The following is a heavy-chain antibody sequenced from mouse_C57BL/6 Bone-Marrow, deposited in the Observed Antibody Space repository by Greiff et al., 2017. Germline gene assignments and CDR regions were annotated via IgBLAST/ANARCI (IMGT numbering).Heavy chain of an antibody. J-gene: IGHJ2*01. Sequence: VQLQQSGAELVMPGASVKLSCKASGYTFTSYWMHWVKQRPGQGLEWIGEIDPSDSYTNYNQKFKGKSTLTVDKSSSTAYMQLSSLTSEDSAVYYCARRDAFYCGYFDYWGQGTTLTVSS. V-gene: IGHV1-69*01. D-gene: IGHD1-1*01. CDR3: ARRDAFYCGYFDY. CDR1: GYTFTSYW. CDR2: IDPSDSYT.